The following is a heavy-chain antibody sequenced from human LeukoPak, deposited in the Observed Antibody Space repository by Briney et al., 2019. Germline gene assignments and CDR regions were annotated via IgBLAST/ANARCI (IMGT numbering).Heavy chain of an antibody. J-gene: IGHJ5*02. D-gene: IGHD3-3*01. CDR2: INPNGGTT. V-gene: IGHV1-46*01. CDR1: GYTFTGYY. CDR3: ARVYPTYYDFWSGSNWFDP. Sequence: ASVKVSCTASGYTFTGYYMHWVRQAPGQGLEWMGIINPNGGTTTYAQKLQGRVTMTTDTSTSTAYMELRSLRSDDTAVYYCARVYPTYYDFWSGSNWFDPWGQGTLVTVSS.